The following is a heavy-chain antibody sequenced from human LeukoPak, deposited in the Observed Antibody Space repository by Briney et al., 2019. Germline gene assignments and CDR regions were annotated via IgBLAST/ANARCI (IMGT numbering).Heavy chain of an antibody. D-gene: IGHD4-23*01. CDR3: ARVVPGYGGLFGY. J-gene: IGHJ4*02. CDR2: IRQDGNEI. V-gene: IGHV3-7*01. Sequence: GGSLRLSCAASGFTFSSYWMSWVRQAPGKGLEWVANIRQDGNEIYYVDSVKGRFTISRDNAKNSLYLQMNSLRAEDTAVYYCARVVPGYGGLFGYWGQGTLVTVSS. CDR1: GFTFSSYW.